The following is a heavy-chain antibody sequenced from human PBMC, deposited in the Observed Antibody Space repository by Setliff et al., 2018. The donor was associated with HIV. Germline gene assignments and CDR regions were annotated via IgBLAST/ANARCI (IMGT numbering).Heavy chain of an antibody. J-gene: IGHJ4*02. CDR2: IYPGDSDT. CDR1: GYSFTSYW. V-gene: IGHV5-51*01. D-gene: IGHD4-17*01. CDR3: ATVDPNYGDYGNF. Sequence: GESLKISCKGSGYSFTSYWIAWLRQMPGKGLGCMGIIYPGDSDTRYSPSFQGQVTISGDKSISTAYLQWSSLKSSDTAMYYCATVDPNYGDYGNFWGQGTLVTVSS.